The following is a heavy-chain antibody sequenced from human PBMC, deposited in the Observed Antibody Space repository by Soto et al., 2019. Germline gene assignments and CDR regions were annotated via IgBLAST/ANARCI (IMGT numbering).Heavy chain of an antibody. CDR2: IIPIFGTA. CDR3: VRDPSYYVMDV. J-gene: IGHJ6*02. CDR1: GGTFSSYA. V-gene: IGHV1-69*05. Sequence: GASVKVSCKASGGTFSSYAISWVRQAPGQGLEWMGGIIPIFGTANYAQKFQGRVTITRDTSASTAYMELSSLRSEDTAVYYCVRDPSYYVMDVWGQGTTVTVSS.